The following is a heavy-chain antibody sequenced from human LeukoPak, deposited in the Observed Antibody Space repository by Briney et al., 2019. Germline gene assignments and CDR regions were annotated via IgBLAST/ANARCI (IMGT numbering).Heavy chain of an antibody. Sequence: GGSLRLSCAASGFTFSSYGMHWVRQAPGKGLEWVAVISYDGSNKYYADSVKGRFTISGDNSKNTLYLQMNSLRAEDTAVYYCAKSDAVADYFDYWGQGTLVTVSS. D-gene: IGHD6-19*01. CDR3: AKSDAVADYFDY. J-gene: IGHJ4*02. CDR2: ISYDGSNK. CDR1: GFTFSSYG. V-gene: IGHV3-30*18.